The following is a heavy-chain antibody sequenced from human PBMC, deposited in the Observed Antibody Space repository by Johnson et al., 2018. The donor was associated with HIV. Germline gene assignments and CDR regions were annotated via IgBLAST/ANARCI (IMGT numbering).Heavy chain of an antibody. CDR3: AKGMGLSIGELSDAFDI. D-gene: IGHD3-10*01. CDR1: GFTFSSYG. V-gene: IGHV3-30*02. Sequence: QVQLVESGGGVVQPGGSLRLSCAASGFTFSSYGMHWVRQAPGKGLEWVAFIRYDGSSQYYADSVKGRFTISRDNSKNTLNLQMNSLRPEDTAVYYCAKGMGLSIGELSDAFDIWGQGTMVTVSS. CDR2: IRYDGSSQ. J-gene: IGHJ3*02.